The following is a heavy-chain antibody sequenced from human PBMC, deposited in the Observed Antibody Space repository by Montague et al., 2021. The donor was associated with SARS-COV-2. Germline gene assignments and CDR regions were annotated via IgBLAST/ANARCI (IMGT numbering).Heavy chain of an antibody. CDR1: GFTFSSYA. Sequence: SLRLSCAASGFTFSSYAMSWVRQAPGKGLEWVSAISDSGGSTYYADSVKGRFTISRDNSKNTLYLQMNSLRAEDTAVYYCAKDQQQLAAWGWFDPWGQGTLVTVSS. V-gene: IGHV3-23*01. D-gene: IGHD6-13*01. CDR3: AKDQQQLAAWGWFDP. CDR2: ISDSGGST. J-gene: IGHJ5*02.